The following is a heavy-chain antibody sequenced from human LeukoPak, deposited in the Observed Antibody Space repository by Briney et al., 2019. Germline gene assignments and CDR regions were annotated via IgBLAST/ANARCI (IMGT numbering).Heavy chain of an antibody. D-gene: IGHD3-9*01. CDR3: ARSRYSDILTGYYRGLDFDY. V-gene: IGHV4-61*01. CDR2: IYCSGST. CDR1: GVSLSSSMDY. Sequence: SETLSLTCTVSGVSLSSSMDYWRWLRQPPGTGVDGNRNIYCSGSTNYNPSLKSRVTISVDTSKNQFSLKLSSVTATDTAVYYCARSRYSDILTGYYRGLDFDYWGQGTLVTVSS. J-gene: IGHJ4*02.